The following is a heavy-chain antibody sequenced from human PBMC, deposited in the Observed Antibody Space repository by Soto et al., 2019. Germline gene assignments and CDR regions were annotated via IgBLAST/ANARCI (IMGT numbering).Heavy chain of an antibody. Sequence: GASVKVSCKASGGTFSSYNISWVRQAPGQGLEWMGRIIPILGIANYAQKFQGRVTITADKSTSTAYMELSSLRSEDTAVYYCARAEGATDDAFDIWGQGTMVTVSS. V-gene: IGHV1-69*02. CDR3: ARAEGATDDAFDI. CDR2: IIPILGIA. D-gene: IGHD1-26*01. CDR1: GGTFSSYN. J-gene: IGHJ3*02.